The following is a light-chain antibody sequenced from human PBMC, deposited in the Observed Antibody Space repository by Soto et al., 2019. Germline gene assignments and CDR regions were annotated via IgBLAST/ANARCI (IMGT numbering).Light chain of an antibody. CDR1: SSDVGGYNY. CDR3: SSYTSSPCV. J-gene: IGLJ1*01. Sequence: QSVLTQPASVSGSPGQSITISCTGTSSDVGGYNYVSWYQQHPGKAPKLMIYDVSNRPSGVSNRFSGSKSGNTASLNISGLQAEEESDYYCSSYTSSPCVLGAGTKVTVL. CDR2: DVS. V-gene: IGLV2-14*01.